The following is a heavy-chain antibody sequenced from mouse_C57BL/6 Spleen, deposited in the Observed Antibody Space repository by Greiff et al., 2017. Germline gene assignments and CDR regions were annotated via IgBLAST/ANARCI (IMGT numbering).Heavy chain of an antibody. CDR3: ARHGNYGYFDV. V-gene: IGHV5-12*01. D-gene: IGHD2-1*01. CDR1: GFTFSDYY. Sequence: EVKVVESGGGLVQPGGSLKLSCAASGFTFSDYYMYWVRQTPEKRLEWVAYISNGGGSTYYPDTVKGRFTISRDNAKNTLYLQMSRLKSEDTAMYYCARHGNYGYFDVWGTGATVTVSS. J-gene: IGHJ1*03. CDR2: ISNGGGST.